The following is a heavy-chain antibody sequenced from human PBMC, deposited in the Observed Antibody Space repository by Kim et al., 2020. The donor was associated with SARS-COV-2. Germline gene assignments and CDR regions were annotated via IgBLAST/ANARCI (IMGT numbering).Heavy chain of an antibody. J-gene: IGHJ4*02. V-gene: IGHV4-34*01. CDR2: INHSGST. CDR1: GGSFSGYY. D-gene: IGHD4-17*01. CDR3: AAMTTVTSPPDY. Sequence: SETLSLTCAVYGGSFSGYYWSWIRQPPGKGLEWIGEINHSGSTNYNPSLKSRVTISVDTSKNQFSLKLSSVTAADTAVYYCAAMTTVTSPPDYWGQGTLVTVSS.